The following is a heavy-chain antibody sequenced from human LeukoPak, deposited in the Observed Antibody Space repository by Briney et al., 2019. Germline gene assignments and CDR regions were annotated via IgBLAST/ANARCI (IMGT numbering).Heavy chain of an antibody. CDR3: AREVLYGGDHNWFDP. CDR2: ISAFNGET. J-gene: IGHJ5*02. V-gene: IGHV1-18*01. Sequence: ASVKVSCKTYGYTFTSHGISWVRQAPGQGLEWMGWISAFNGETHYAQNLQGRVTMTTDTSTSTAYMELRSLRSDDTAVYYCAREVLYGGDHNWFDPWGQGSLVTVSS. CDR1: GYTFTSHG. D-gene: IGHD4-23*01.